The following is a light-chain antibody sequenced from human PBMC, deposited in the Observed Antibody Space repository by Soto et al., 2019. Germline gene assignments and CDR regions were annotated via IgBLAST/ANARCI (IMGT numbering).Light chain of an antibody. CDR1: SSDVGSFSL. J-gene: IGLJ1*01. V-gene: IGLV2-23*02. CDR2: EVT. CDR3: WSYAGSSTFFYG. Sequence: QSVLTQSASVSGSPGQSITISCTGTSSDVGSFSLVSWYQQHPGKAPKLMIYEVTKRPSGVSNRFSGSKSGNTASLTISGLQAEDEADYYCWSYAGSSTFFYGFGSGTKVTVL.